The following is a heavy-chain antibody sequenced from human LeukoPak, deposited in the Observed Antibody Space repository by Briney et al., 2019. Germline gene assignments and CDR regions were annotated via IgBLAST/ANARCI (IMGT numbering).Heavy chain of an antibody. CDR3: ARDQGVATRDMDV. V-gene: IGHV3-21*01. D-gene: IGHD5-12*01. CDR1: EFTFSSYS. Sequence: PGGSLRLSCAASEFTFSSYSMNWVRQAPGKGLGWVSSISSSSSYIYYADSVKGRFTISRDNAKNSLYLQMNSLRAEDTAVYYCARDQGVATRDMDVWGKGTTVTISS. CDR2: ISSSSSYI. J-gene: IGHJ6*03.